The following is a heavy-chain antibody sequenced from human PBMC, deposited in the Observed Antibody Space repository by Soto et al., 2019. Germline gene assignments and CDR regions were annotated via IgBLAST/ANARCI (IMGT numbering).Heavy chain of an antibody. CDR3: ASLEYSSGYY. V-gene: IGHV3-30*03. CDR1: GFSLSSFG. Sequence: GGSVRLSCEASGFSLSSFGMHWVRQAPGNGLEWVAAISYDGSGKYYEDSVKGRFTISRDNSKNTLYLQMNSLTAEDTALYYCASLEYSSGYYWGQGTLVTVSS. CDR2: ISYDGSGK. D-gene: IGHD3-22*01. J-gene: IGHJ4*02.